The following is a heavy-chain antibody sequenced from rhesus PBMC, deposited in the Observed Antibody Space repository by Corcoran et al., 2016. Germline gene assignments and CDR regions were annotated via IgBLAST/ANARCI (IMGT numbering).Heavy chain of an antibody. CDR1: GGSISGYY. CDR3: ARAVGEPGFDV. V-gene: IGHV4-165*01. J-gene: IGHJ5-1*01. D-gene: IGHD1-44*01. Sequence: QVQLQESGPGLVKPSETLSLTCAVSGGSISGYYLWCWIRQPPGEGLEWMGYIGGSDGSTNYNPTRKSRFTISRDTSKNQFSLKLSSVTAADTAVFYWARAVGEPGFDVWGPGVLVTVSS. CDR2: IGGSDGST.